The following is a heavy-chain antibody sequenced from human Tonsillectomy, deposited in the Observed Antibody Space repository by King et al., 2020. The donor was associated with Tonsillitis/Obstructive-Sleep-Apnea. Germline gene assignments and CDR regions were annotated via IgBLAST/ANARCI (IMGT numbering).Heavy chain of an antibody. CDR1: GYTFTSYG. CDR2: ISAYNGNT. CDR3: ARTPLGVPATALHMDV. D-gene: IGHD2-2*01. Sequence: QLVQSGAEVKKPGASVKVSCKASGYTFTSYGISWVRQAPGQGLEWMGWISAYNGNTNYAQKLQGRVTMTTDTSTSTAYMELRSLRSDDTAVDYCARTPLGVPATALHMDVWGKGTTVTVSS. J-gene: IGHJ6*03. V-gene: IGHV1-18*01.